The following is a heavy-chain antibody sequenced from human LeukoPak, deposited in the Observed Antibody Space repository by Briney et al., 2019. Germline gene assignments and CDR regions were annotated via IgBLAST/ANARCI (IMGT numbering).Heavy chain of an antibody. CDR2: FSGGGSSI. D-gene: IGHD6-19*01. J-gene: IGHJ4*02. CDR3: ARGLFPYQLIAVTGRY. V-gene: IGHV3-23*01. CDR1: GFTFSSYA. Sequence: GGSLRLSCAASGFTFSSYAMSWVRQAPGKGLKWVSAFSGGGSSIYYADSVKGRFTVSRDNSKNTLFLQMSSLRAEDTAVYYCARGLFPYQLIAVTGRYWGQGTLVTVSS.